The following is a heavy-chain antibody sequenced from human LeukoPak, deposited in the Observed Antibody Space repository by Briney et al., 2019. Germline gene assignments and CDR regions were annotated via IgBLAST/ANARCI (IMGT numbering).Heavy chain of an antibody. CDR2: IYYSGST. D-gene: IGHD3-22*01. V-gene: IGHV4-59*01. Sequence: SETLSLTCTVSGGSISSYYWSWIRQPPGKGLEWIGYIYYSGSTNYNPSLKSRVTISVDTSKNQFSLKLSSVTAADTAVYYCARVRDYYDSSGYYGFDYWGQGTLVTVSS. J-gene: IGHJ4*02. CDR3: ARVRDYYDSSGYYGFDY. CDR1: GGSISSYY.